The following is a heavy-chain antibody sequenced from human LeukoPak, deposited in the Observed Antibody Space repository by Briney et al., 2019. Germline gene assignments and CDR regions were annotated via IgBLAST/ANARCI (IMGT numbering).Heavy chain of an antibody. CDR2: ISWDGGST. D-gene: IGHD1-1*01. Sequence: GGSLRLSCAASGFTFDDYAMHWVRQAPGKGLEWVSLISWDGGSTYYADSVKGRFTISRDNAKNSLYLQMNSLRAEDTAVYYCARDSGYYFDYWGQETLVTVSS. V-gene: IGHV3-43D*03. J-gene: IGHJ4*02. CDR1: GFTFDDYA. CDR3: ARDSGYYFDY.